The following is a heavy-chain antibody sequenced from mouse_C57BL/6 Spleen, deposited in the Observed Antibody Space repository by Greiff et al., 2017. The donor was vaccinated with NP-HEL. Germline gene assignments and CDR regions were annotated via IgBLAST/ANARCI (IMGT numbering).Heavy chain of an antibody. CDR2: INPGSGGT. Sequence: VQLQQSGAELVRPGTSVKVSCKASGYAFTNYLIEWVKQRPGQGLEWIGVINPGSGGTNYNEKFKGKATLTADKSSSTAYMQLSSLTSEDSAVYFCARSTVGWYFDVWGTGTTVTVSS. CDR1: GYAFTNYL. V-gene: IGHV1-54*01. D-gene: IGHD1-1*01. CDR3: ARSTVGWYFDV. J-gene: IGHJ1*03.